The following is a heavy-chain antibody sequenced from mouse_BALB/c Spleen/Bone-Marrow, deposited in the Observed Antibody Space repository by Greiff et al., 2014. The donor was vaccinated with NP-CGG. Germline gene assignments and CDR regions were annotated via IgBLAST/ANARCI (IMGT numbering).Heavy chain of an antibody. CDR2: IYPGDGDT. D-gene: IGHD1-1*01. CDR3: ASRGDYSYAMDY. Sequence: QVQLQQSGAELVRPGSSVKISCKSSGYSFSNYWMNWMKQRPGQGIEWIGQIYPGDGDTNYNGKFKGKATLTADKSSSTAYMQLSSLTAEDSAVYCGASRGDYSYAMDYWGQGTSVTVSS. CDR1: GYSFSNYW. V-gene: IGHV1-80*01. J-gene: IGHJ4*01.